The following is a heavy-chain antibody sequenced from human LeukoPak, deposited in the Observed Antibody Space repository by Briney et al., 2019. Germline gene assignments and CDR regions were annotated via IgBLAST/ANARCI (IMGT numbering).Heavy chain of an antibody. CDR2: IIPIFGTA. Sequence: ASVKVSRKASGGTFSSYAISWVRQAPGQGLEWMGGIIPIFGTANYAQKFQGRVTITADESTSTAYMELSSLRSEDTAVYYCARFGPEPAAIGWGQGTLVTVSS. CDR3: ARFGPEPAAIG. J-gene: IGHJ4*02. CDR1: GGTFSSYA. V-gene: IGHV1-69*01. D-gene: IGHD2-2*01.